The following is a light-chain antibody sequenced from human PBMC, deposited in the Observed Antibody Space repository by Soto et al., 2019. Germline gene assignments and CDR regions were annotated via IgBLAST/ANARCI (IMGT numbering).Light chain of an antibody. CDR2: DAT. J-gene: IGKJ1*01. CDR1: QSVRSSY. V-gene: IGKV3-20*01. Sequence: EIVLTQSPGTLSLSPGERATLSCRASQSVRSSYLAWYQQNPGQPPRLLIYDATNRATGIPDRFSGSGSETDFTLTISRLEPEDFAVYYCQQYGSSPWTFGQGTKVEIK. CDR3: QQYGSSPWT.